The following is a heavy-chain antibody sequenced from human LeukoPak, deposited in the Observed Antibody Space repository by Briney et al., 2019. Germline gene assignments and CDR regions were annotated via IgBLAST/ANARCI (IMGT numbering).Heavy chain of an antibody. J-gene: IGHJ4*02. V-gene: IGHV1-24*01. CDR1: GYTLTELS. CDR2: FDPEKGET. D-gene: IGHD3-3*01. Sequence: ASVKVSRKVSGYTLTELSMHWVRQAPGKGFEWMGRFDPEKGETIYAQKFQGRVTMTRDTSISTAYMELSRLRSDDTAVYYCATDPRLSSGAFDYWGQGTLVTVSS. CDR3: ATDPRLSSGAFDY.